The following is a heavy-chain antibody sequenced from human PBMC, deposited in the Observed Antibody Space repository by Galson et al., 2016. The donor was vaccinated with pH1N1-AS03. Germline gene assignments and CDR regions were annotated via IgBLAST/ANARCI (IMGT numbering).Heavy chain of an antibody. CDR2: IYWDDDK. Sequence: PALVKPTQTLTLTCAFSGFSLATSGVGVGWIRQPPGKALEWLALIYWDDDKLYNPSLKSRLTVTKDTSKNLEVLTLPDMDPVDTATYFCTRSRYYNTNLYYFDYWGQGTLVTVSS. V-gene: IGHV2-5*02. J-gene: IGHJ4*02. D-gene: IGHD2/OR15-2a*01. CDR3: TRSRYYNTNLYYFDY. CDR1: GFSLATSGVG.